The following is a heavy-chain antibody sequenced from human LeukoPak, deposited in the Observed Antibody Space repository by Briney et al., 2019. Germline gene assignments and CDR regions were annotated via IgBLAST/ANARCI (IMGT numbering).Heavy chain of an antibody. D-gene: IGHD6-19*01. CDR1: GGSFSGYY. CDR2: INHSGST. V-gene: IGHV4-34*01. CDR3: ARAPHSSGWRGFDY. J-gene: IGHJ4*02. Sequence: PSETLSLTCAVYGGSFSGYYWSWIRQPPGKGLEWIGEINHSGSTNYNPSLKSRVAISVDTSKNQFSLKLSFVTAADTAVYYCARAPHSSGWRGFDYWGQGTLVTVSS.